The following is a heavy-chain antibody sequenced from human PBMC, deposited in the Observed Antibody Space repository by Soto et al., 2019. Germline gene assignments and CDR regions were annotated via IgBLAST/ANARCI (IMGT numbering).Heavy chain of an antibody. J-gene: IGHJ6*03. CDR3: ARVIVVVPAALGWDPSYYYYYYYMDV. D-gene: IGHD2-2*01. Sequence: GGSLRLSCAASGFTFSSYWMSWVRQAPGKGLEWVANIKQDGSEKYYVDSVKGRFTISRDNAKNSLYLQMNSLRAEDTAAYYCARVIVVVPAALGWDPSYYYYYYYMDVWGKGTTVTVSS. CDR2: IKQDGSEK. CDR1: GFTFSSYW. V-gene: IGHV3-7*01.